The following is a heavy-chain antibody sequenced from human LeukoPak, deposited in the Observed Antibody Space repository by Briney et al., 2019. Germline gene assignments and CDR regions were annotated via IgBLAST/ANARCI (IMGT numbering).Heavy chain of an antibody. CDR2: IYYSGST. CDR3: ARARGYYDSSGYFPLHFQH. Sequence: PSETLSLTCTVSGGSISSGDYYWSWIRQPPGKGLEWIGYIYYSGSTYYNPSLKSRVTISVDTSKNQFSLKLSSVTAADTAVYYCARARGYYDSSGYFPLHFQHWGQGTLVTVSS. D-gene: IGHD3-22*01. CDR1: GGSISSGDYY. V-gene: IGHV4-30-4*01. J-gene: IGHJ1*01.